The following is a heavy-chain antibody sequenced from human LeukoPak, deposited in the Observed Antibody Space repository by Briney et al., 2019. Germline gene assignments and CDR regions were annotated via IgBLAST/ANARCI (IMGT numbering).Heavy chain of an antibody. J-gene: IGHJ3*02. Sequence: SETLSLTCTVSGGSISSYYWSWIRQPPGKGLEWIGYICYSGSTNYNPSLKSRATISVDTSKNQFSLKLSSVTAADTAVYYCARLVGSAFDIWGQGTMVTVSS. V-gene: IGHV4-59*01. CDR2: ICYSGST. CDR3: ARLVGSAFDI. CDR1: GGSISSYY. D-gene: IGHD2-8*02.